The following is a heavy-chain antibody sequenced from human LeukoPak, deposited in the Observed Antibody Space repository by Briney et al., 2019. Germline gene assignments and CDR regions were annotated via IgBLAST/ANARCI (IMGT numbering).Heavy chain of an antibody. CDR3: ARNLPGLHTAVDY. V-gene: IGHV1-2*02. CDR1: GYTFTSYD. D-gene: IGHD5-18*01. Sequence: ASVKVSCKASGYTFTSYDINWVRQATGQGLERMGWINPNSGGTNYAQKFQGRVTMTRDTSISTAYMELSRLRSDDTAVYYCARNLPGLHTAVDYWGQGTLVTVSS. J-gene: IGHJ4*02. CDR2: INPNSGGT.